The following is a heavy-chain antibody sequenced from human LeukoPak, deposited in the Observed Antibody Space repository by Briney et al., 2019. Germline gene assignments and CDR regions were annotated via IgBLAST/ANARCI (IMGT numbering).Heavy chain of an antibody. V-gene: IGHV4-34*01. Sequence: PSETLSLTCAVYGGSFSGYYWSWIRQPPGKGLEWIGEINHSGSTNYNPSLNSRATISLDTSKNQFFLKLTSVTAADTAVYYCARDGDSGGWFDSWGQGALVTVSS. CDR1: GGSFSGYY. CDR3: ARDGDSGGWFDS. D-gene: IGHD6-25*01. J-gene: IGHJ5*01. CDR2: INHSGST.